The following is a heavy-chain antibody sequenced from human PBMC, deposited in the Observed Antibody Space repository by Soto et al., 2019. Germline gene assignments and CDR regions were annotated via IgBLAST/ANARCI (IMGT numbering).Heavy chain of an antibody. V-gene: IGHV1-69*06. CDR3: ARTVGTEDDFWSGSLFDY. D-gene: IGHD3-3*01. Sequence: QVQLVQSGAEVKKPGSSVKVSCKASGGTFSSSAISWVRRAPGQGLEWMGGIIPLFGTANYAQKFQGRVTITADKSTSTAYMELSSLRSEDSAVYYCARTVGTEDDFWSGSLFDYWGQGTLVTVSS. J-gene: IGHJ4*02. CDR1: GGTFSSSA. CDR2: IIPLFGTA.